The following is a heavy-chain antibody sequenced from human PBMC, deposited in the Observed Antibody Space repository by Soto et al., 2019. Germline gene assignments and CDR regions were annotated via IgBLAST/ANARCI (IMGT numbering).Heavy chain of an antibody. CDR3: TTDKLRFGEFPFDY. CDR2: IKSKTDGGTT. D-gene: IGHD3-10*01. Sequence: EVQLVESGGGLVKPGGSLRLSCAASGFTFSNAWMSWVRQAPGKGLEWVGRIKSKTDGGTTDYAAPVKGRFTISRDDSKNTLYLQMNSLKTEDTAVYYCTTDKLRFGEFPFDYWGQGTLVTVSS. CDR1: GFTFSNAW. V-gene: IGHV3-15*01. J-gene: IGHJ4*02.